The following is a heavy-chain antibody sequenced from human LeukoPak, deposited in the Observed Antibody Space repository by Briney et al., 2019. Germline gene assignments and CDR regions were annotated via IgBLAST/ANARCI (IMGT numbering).Heavy chain of an antibody. D-gene: IGHD3-22*01. J-gene: IGHJ4*02. CDR2: VWYDGSKK. CDR3: ASGFDSSGYYPLHY. CDR1: GFDFSRSV. V-gene: IGHV3-33*01. Sequence: GGSLRLSCAASGFDFSRSVMHWVRQAPGKGLEWVAVVWYDGSKKYYADSVKGRFTISRDLSNNTPYLQMNSPRAEDTAVYYCASGFDSSGYYPLHYWGQGTLVTVSS.